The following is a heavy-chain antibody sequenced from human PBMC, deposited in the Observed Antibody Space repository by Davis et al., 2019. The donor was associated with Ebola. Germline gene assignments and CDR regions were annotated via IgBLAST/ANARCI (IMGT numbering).Heavy chain of an antibody. D-gene: IGHD6-19*01. CDR1: GHTFSNYA. J-gene: IGHJ4*02. CDR3: ARATFAYNSGWYADN. CDR2: NHGRNGNR. V-gene: IGHV1-3*01. Sequence: ASVQVSCKAPGHTFSNYAMHWVRQAPGQRLEWMGWNHGRNGNRKYSQKFQGRVTITMDTSASTAYMELSSLRSEDTAVYYCARATFAYNSGWYADNWGQGTLVTVSS.